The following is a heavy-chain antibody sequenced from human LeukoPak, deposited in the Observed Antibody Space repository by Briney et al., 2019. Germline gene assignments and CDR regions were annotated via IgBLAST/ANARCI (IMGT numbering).Heavy chain of an antibody. J-gene: IGHJ3*02. CDR3: ARRRYYDSSGFPGWAFDI. V-gene: IGHV4-39*01. CDR2: IYYSGTT. Sequence: PSETLSLTCTVSGGSISSSSYYWGWIRHPPGKGLEWGGSIYYSGTTYYNPPLKRRATISVDTSKIQFSMKLSSVTAADTAVYYCARRRYYDSSGFPGWAFDIWGQGTMVTVSS. D-gene: IGHD3-22*01. CDR1: GGSISSSSYY.